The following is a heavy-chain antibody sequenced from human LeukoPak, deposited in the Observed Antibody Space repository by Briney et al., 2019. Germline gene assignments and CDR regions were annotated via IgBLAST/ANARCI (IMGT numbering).Heavy chain of an antibody. CDR1: GGSFSGYY. Sequence: SETLSLTCAVYGGSFSGYYWSWIRQPPGKGLEWIGEINHSGSTNHNPSLKSRVTISVDTSKNQFSLKLSSVTAADTAVYYCARDRVLRYFDWLSHDAFDIWGQGTMVTVSS. D-gene: IGHD3-9*01. J-gene: IGHJ3*02. CDR2: INHSGST. CDR3: ARDRVLRYFDWLSHDAFDI. V-gene: IGHV4-34*01.